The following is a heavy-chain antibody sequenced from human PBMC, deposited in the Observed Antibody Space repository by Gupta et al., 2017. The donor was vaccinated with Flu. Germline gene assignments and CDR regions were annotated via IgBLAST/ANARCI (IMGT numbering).Heavy chain of an antibody. CDR2: ISSSAVT. CDR1: GFDFNSYE. J-gene: IGHJ4*02. Sequence: TASGFDFNSYEMSWVRQAPGRGLEWVAFISSSAVTYYTDPVRGRFTISRDNANNLLYQQMSSLRGEDTAVYYCARGHWDNWGQGTLVTVSS. V-gene: IGHV3-48*03. CDR3: ARGHWDN.